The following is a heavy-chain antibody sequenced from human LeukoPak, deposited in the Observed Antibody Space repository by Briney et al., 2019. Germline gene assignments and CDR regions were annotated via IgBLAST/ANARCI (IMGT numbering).Heavy chain of an antibody. CDR1: GGSISSSSYY. J-gene: IGHJ6*03. D-gene: IGHD4-23*01. Sequence: SETLSLTCTVSGGSISSSSYYWGWIRQPPGKGLEWIGGIYYTGSTYYNPSPKSRVTISVDTSKNQFSLKLSSVTAADTAVYYCARLHYGGNYGYYYYYMDVWGKGTTVTISS. CDR3: ARLHYGGNYGYYYYYMDV. V-gene: IGHV4-39*01. CDR2: IYYTGST.